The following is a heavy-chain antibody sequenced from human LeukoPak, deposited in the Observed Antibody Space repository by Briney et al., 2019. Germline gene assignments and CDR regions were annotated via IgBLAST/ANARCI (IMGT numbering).Heavy chain of an antibody. D-gene: IGHD5-18*01. CDR3: AREGLYSYGPFDY. V-gene: IGHV3-30*04. J-gene: IGHJ4*02. CDR1: GFTFSSYA. Sequence: GRSLRLSCAASGFTFSSYAMHWVRQAPGKGLEWVAVISYDGSNKYYADSVKGRFTISRDNSKNTLYLQINSLRAEDTAVYYCAREGLYSYGPFDYWGQGTLVTVSS. CDR2: ISYDGSNK.